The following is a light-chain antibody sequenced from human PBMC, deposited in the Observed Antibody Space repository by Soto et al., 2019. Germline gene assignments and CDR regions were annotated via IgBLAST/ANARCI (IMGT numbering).Light chain of an antibody. CDR3: TSWTSTSTYF. Sequence: QSVLTQDASVSGSPGQSITISCTGTSSDVGGFNYVSWYQQHPGKAPKLMIYDVFTRPSGVSNRFSGSKSGNTASLTISALQAEDEADYYCTSWTSTSTYFFGSGTKVTVL. V-gene: IGLV2-14*03. CDR1: SSDVGGFNY. CDR2: DVF. J-gene: IGLJ1*01.